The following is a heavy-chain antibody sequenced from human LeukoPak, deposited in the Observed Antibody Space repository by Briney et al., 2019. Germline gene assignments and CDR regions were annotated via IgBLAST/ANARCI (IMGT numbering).Heavy chain of an antibody. CDR1: GYSFTSYW. CDR3: ATSTYYDILTGSYIDLGGAFDI. V-gene: IGHV5-51*01. D-gene: IGHD3-9*01. Sequence: GESLKISCKGSGYSFTSYWIGWVRQMPGKGLEWMGIIYPGDSDTRYSPSFQGQVTISADKSISTAYLQWSSLKASDTAMYYCATSTYYDILTGSYIDLGGAFDIWGQGTLVTVSS. CDR2: IYPGDSDT. J-gene: IGHJ3*02.